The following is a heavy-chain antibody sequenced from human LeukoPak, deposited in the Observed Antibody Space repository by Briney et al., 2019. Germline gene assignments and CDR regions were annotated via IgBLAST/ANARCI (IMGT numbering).Heavy chain of an antibody. D-gene: IGHD6-19*01. V-gene: IGHV4-39*01. J-gene: IGHJ3*02. Sequence: SETLSLTCTVSGGSISSSIYYWGWIRQPPGKVLEWIGSIYYSGSTYYNPSLKSRVTISVDTSKNQFSLKLSSVTAADTAVYCCARLDNNAWYYAFDIWSQGTMVTVSS. CDR2: IYYSGST. CDR3: ARLDNNAWYYAFDI. CDR1: GGSISSSIYY.